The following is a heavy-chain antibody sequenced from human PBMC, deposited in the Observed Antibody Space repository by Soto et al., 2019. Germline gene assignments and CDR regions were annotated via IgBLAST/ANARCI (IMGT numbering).Heavy chain of an antibody. CDR1: GFTFSSYS. Sequence: EVQLVESGGGLVQPGGSLRLSCAASGFTFSSYSMNWVRQAPGKGLEWLSYISSSSSTIYYADSVKGRFTISRDNAKNSLYLQMNSLRAEDTAMYYCARLRGYCSSTSCPVGDAFVIWGQGTMVTVSS. V-gene: IGHV3-48*01. CDR3: ARLRGYCSSTSCPVGDAFVI. CDR2: ISSSSSTI. D-gene: IGHD2-2*01. J-gene: IGHJ3*02.